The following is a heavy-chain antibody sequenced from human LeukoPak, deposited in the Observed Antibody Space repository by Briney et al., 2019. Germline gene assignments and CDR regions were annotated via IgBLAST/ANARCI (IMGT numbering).Heavy chain of an antibody. J-gene: IGHJ3*02. CDR3: AKDLAYCGGDCYSTNNAFDI. CDR1: GFTFSSYA. D-gene: IGHD2-21*02. V-gene: IGHV3-23*01. Sequence: PGGSLRLSCAASGFTFSSYAMSWVRQAPGKGLEWVSAISGSGGSTYYADSVKGRFTISRDNSKNTLYLQMNSLRAEDTAVYYCAKDLAYCGGDCYSTNNAFDIWGQGTMVTVSS. CDR2: ISGSGGST.